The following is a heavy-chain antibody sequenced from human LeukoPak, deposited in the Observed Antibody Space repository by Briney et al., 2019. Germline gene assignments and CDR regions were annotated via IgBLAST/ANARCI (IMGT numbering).Heavy chain of an antibody. J-gene: IGHJ6*03. CDR3: ARDGTDYGGNSYYYYYYMDV. V-gene: IGHV4-39*07. CDR2: IYYSGST. CDR1: GGSISTSNYY. Sequence: PSETLSLTCTVSGGSISTSNYYWGWTRQPPGKGLEWIGSIYYSGSTYYNPSLKSRVTISVDTSKNQFSLKLSSVTAADTAVYYCARDGTDYGGNSYYYYYYMDVWGKGTTVTVSS. D-gene: IGHD4-23*01.